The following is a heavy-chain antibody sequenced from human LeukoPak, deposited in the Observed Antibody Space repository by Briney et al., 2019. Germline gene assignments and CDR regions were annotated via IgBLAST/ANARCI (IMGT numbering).Heavy chain of an antibody. CDR1: GGSFSGYY. J-gene: IGHJ5*02. V-gene: IGHV4-34*01. CDR3: ARGVLEQLVQPRRYNWFDP. Sequence: SETLSLTCAVYGGSFSGYYWSWIRQPPGKGLEWIGEINHSGSTNYNPSLKSRVTISVDTSKNQFSLKLNSVAAADTAVYYCARGVLEQLVQPRRYNWFDPWGQGTLVTVSS. D-gene: IGHD6-6*01. CDR2: INHSGST.